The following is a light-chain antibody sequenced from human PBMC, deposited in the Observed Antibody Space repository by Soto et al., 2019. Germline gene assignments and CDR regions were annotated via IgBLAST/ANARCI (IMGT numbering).Light chain of an antibody. CDR2: DVS. J-gene: IGLJ3*02. CDR3: CSYAGSYTLV. Sequence: QSALTQPRSVSGSPGQSVTISCTGTSXDVGAYNYVSWYQQHPGKVPKLMIYDVSRRPSGVPDRFSGSKSGNTASLTISGLQADDEADYYCCSYAGSYTLVFGGGTKLTVL. CDR1: SXDVGAYNY. V-gene: IGLV2-11*01.